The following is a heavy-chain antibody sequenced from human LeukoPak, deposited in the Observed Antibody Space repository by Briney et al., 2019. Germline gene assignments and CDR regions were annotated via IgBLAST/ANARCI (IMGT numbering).Heavy chain of an antibody. D-gene: IGHD3-9*01. V-gene: IGHV1-2*02. J-gene: IGHJ4*02. CDR1: GYTFTGYY. CDR2: INSNSGGT. CDR3: ARESDILTGYVAF. Sequence: ASVEVSCKASGYTFTGYYMHWVRQAPGQGLEWMGWINSNSGGTNYAQKFQGRVTMTRDTSISTAYMELSRLRSDDTAVYYCARESDILTGYVAFWGQGTLVTVSS.